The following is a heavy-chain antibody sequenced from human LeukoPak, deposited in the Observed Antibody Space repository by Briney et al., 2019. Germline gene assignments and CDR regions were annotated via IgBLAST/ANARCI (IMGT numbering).Heavy chain of an antibody. CDR1: GGSISSYY. V-gene: IGHV4-59*12. J-gene: IGHJ6*03. CDR2: IYYSGST. CDR3: ARDLLQLRYSNYGEQYYYYMDV. Sequence: SETLSLTCTVSGGSISSYYWSWIRQPPGKGLEWIGYIYYSGSTNYNPSLKSRVTISVDTSKNQFSLKLSSVTAADTAVYYCARDLLQLRYSNYGEQYYYYMDVWGKGTTVTVSS. D-gene: IGHD4-11*01.